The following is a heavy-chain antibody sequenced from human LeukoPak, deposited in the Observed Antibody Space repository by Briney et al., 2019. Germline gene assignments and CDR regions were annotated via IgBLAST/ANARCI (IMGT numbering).Heavy chain of an antibody. D-gene: IGHD6-13*01. Sequence: QPGGSLRLSCAASGFTFDDYAMHWVRQAPGKGLEWVSGISWNSGNIGYADSVKGRFTISRDNAKNSLFLQMNSLRAEDMALYYCAKDVVRFDSSWFLGSAFGIWGQGTMVTVSS. V-gene: IGHV3-9*03. J-gene: IGHJ3*02. CDR3: AKDVVRFDSSWFLGSAFGI. CDR1: GFTFDDYA. CDR2: ISWNSGNI.